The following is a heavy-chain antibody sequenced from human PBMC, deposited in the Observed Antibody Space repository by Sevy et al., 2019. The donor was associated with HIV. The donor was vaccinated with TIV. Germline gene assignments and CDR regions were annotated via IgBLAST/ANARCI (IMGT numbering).Heavy chain of an antibody. D-gene: IGHD3-9*01. CDR1: GDSINSNDYY. J-gene: IGHJ4*02. CDR2: IYYSGST. CDR3: ARHLPLAYYEILTPDSRPFDN. V-gene: IGHV4-39*01. Sequence: SESLSLNCGVSGDSINSNDYYWGWIRQPPGKGLEWIGTIYYSGSTYYNPSLKSRVTISVDTSKNQFSLKLTSVTAADTALYYCARHLPLAYYEILTPDSRPFDNWGQGTLVTVSS.